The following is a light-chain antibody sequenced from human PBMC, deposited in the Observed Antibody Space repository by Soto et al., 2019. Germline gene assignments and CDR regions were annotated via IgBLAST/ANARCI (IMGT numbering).Light chain of an antibody. Sequence: DIQMTQSPSTLSASVGDRLTITCRASQSISLWLAWYQQKPGKAPKLLIYDAYSLESGVPSRFSGSGSGTEFPLTISRLQHDDFATYYCQQYNTYSRTFGQGTKVEIK. J-gene: IGKJ1*01. CDR1: QSISLW. CDR2: DAY. V-gene: IGKV1-5*01. CDR3: QQYNTYSRT.